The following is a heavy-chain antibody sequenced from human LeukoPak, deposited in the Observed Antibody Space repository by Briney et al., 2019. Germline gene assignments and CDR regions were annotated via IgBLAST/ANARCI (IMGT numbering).Heavy chain of an antibody. D-gene: IGHD3-3*01. CDR3: AREGLRFLEWPYYFDY. Sequence: SQTLSLTCAISGDSVSSNSAAWNWIRQSPSRGLEWLGRTYYRSKWYNDYAVSVKSRITINPDTSKNQFSLQLNSVTPEDTAVYYCAREGLRFLEWPYYFDYWGQGTLVTVSS. CDR1: GDSVSSNSAA. CDR2: TYYRSKWYN. J-gene: IGHJ4*02. V-gene: IGHV6-1*01.